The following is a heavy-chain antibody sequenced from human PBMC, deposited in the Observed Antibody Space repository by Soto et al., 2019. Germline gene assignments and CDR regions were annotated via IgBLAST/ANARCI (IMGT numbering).Heavy chain of an antibody. D-gene: IGHD6-19*01. V-gene: IGHV4-59*01. J-gene: IGHJ6*03. CDR2: IYYSGST. Sequence: QVQLQESGPGLVKPSETLSLTCTVSGGSISSYYWSWIRQPPGKGLEWIGYIYYSGSTNYNPSLKSRVTISVDTSKTQFSLKLSSVTAADTAVYYCARTPRAGAHYYYYYYMDVWGKGTTVTVSS. CDR3: ARTPRAGAHYYYYYYMDV. CDR1: GGSISSYY.